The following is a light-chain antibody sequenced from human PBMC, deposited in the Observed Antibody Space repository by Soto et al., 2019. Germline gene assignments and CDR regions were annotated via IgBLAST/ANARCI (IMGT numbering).Light chain of an antibody. Sequence: QSVLTQPPSASGSPGQSVTISCTGTSXDVGLYDYVSWYQQHPGKVPKPLIYEVTQRPSGVPDRFSGSKSGNTASLTVSGLQAEDEADYYCSSYGGNSNYVFGTGTKVTVL. J-gene: IGLJ1*01. CDR2: EVT. CDR1: SXDVGLYDY. V-gene: IGLV2-8*01. CDR3: SSYGGNSNYV.